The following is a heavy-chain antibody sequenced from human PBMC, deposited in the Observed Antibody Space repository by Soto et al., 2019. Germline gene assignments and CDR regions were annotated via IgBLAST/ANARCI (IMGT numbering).Heavy chain of an antibody. CDR3: AREPPNYYDSSGYYPPLASYLDY. Sequence: ASVKVSCKASGYTFTSYYMHWVRQAPGQGLEWMGIINPSGGSTSYAQKFQGRVTMTRDTSTSTVYMGLSSLRSEDTAVYYCAREPPNYYDSSGYYPPLASYLDYWGQGTLVTVSS. CDR1: GYTFTSYY. D-gene: IGHD3-22*01. V-gene: IGHV1-46*03. CDR2: INPSGGST. J-gene: IGHJ4*02.